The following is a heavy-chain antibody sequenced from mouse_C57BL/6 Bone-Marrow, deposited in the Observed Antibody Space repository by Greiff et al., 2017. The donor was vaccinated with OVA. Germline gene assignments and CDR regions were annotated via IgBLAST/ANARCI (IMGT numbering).Heavy chain of an antibody. D-gene: IGHD1-1*01. CDR3: ARFHYGSSHWYFDV. J-gene: IGHJ1*03. Sequence: VQLQQPGAELVKPGASVKLSCKASGYTFTSYWMHWVKQRPGRGLEWIGRIDPTSGGTKYNEQFKSKATLTVDKPSSTAYMQLSSLTSEDSAVYYCARFHYGSSHWYFDVWGTGTTVTVSS. CDR2: IDPTSGGT. CDR1: GYTFTSYW. V-gene: IGHV1-72*01.